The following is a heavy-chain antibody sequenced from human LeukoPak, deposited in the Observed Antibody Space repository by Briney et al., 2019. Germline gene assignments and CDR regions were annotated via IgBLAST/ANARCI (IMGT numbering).Heavy chain of an antibody. CDR2: ISYDGSNK. D-gene: IGHD4-17*01. J-gene: IGHJ4*02. CDR3: AKGHDYGDYFFDY. Sequence: GGSLRLSCAVSGFTFSSYGMHWVRQAPGKGLEWVAVISYDGSNKYYADSVKGRFTISRDNSKNTLYLQMNSLRAEDTAVYHCAKGHDYGDYFFDYWGQGTLVTVSS. CDR1: GFTFSSYG. V-gene: IGHV3-30*18.